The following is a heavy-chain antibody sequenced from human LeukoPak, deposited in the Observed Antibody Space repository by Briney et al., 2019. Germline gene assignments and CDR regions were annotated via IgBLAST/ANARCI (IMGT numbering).Heavy chain of an antibody. CDR1: GFTFNSYN. V-gene: IGHV3-48*02. Sequence: GGSLRLSCAASGFTFNSYNMNWVRQAPGKGLEWVSYISSSSSTIYYADSVKGRFTISRDSAKTSLFLQMNSLRDEDTAVYYCARKAGGTTCPDYWGQGTLVTVSS. CDR3: ARKAGGTTCPDY. D-gene: IGHD4-17*01. J-gene: IGHJ4*02. CDR2: ISSSSSTI.